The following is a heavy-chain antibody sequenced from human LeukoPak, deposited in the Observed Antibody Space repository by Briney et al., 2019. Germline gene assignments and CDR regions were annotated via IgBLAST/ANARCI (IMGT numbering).Heavy chain of an antibody. J-gene: IGHJ4*02. Sequence: GGSQRLSCAASGFTFSSYGMHWVRQAPGKGLEWVAVISYDGSNKYYADSVKGRFTISRDNSKNTLYLQMNSLRAEDTAVYYCAKKGGYFDWSEYYFDYWGQGTLVTVSS. CDR2: ISYDGSNK. V-gene: IGHV3-30*18. CDR1: GFTFSSYG. CDR3: AKKGGYFDWSEYYFDY. D-gene: IGHD3-9*01.